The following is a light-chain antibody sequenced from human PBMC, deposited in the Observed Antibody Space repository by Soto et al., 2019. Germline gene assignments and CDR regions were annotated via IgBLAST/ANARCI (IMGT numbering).Light chain of an antibody. J-gene: IGLJ1*01. V-gene: IGLV2-14*01. CDR1: SSDVGGYNY. CDR3: SSYTSSSTLEV. CDR2: DVS. Sequence: QCVLNQPASGSGAPGQSITIFCTGTSSDVGGYNYVSWYQQHPGKAPKLMIYDVSNRPSGVSNRFSGSKSGNTASLTISGLQAEDEADYYCSSYTSSSTLEVFGTGTKVTVL.